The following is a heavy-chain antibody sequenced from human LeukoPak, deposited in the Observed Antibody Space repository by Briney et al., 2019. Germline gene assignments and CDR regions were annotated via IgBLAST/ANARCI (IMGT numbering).Heavy chain of an antibody. CDR2: INPNSGGT. Sequence: ASVKVSCKASGYTFTGYYMHSVRQAPGQGLQWMGWINPNSGGTNYAQKFQGRVTMNGETSIRTAYMELSRLRSDDTAVYYCARDRAWFEDLEGFDYWGQGTLVTDSS. D-gene: IGHD3-10*01. CDR3: ARDRAWFEDLEGFDY. J-gene: IGHJ4*02. V-gene: IGHV1-2*02. CDR1: GYTFTGYY.